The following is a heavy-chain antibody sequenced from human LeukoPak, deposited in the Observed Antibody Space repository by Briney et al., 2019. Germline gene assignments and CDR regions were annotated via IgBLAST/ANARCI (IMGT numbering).Heavy chain of an antibody. J-gene: IGHJ4*02. D-gene: IGHD2-15*01. V-gene: IGHV3-9*01. Sequence: GRSLRLSCAASGFTFDDYAMHWVRQAPGKGLEWVSGISGNSGSIGYADSVKGRFTISRDNAKNSLYLQMNSLRAEDTALYYCAKGYCSGGSCYRCFDYWGQGTLVTVSS. CDR2: ISGNSGSI. CDR3: AKGYCSGGSCYRCFDY. CDR1: GFTFDDYA.